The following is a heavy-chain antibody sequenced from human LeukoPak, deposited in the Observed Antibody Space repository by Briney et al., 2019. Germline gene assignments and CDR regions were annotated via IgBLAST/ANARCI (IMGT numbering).Heavy chain of an antibody. V-gene: IGHV3-53*01. J-gene: IGHJ4*02. Sequence: GGSLRLSCAASGFTISSNYMSWVRQAPGKGLEWVSVIYSGGSTYYTDSVKGRFTISRDNSKNTLYLQMNSLRAEDTAVYYCVRGDYGDYTLFDYWGQGTLVTVSS. CDR2: IYSGGST. CDR1: GFTISSNY. CDR3: VRGDYGDYTLFDY. D-gene: IGHD4-17*01.